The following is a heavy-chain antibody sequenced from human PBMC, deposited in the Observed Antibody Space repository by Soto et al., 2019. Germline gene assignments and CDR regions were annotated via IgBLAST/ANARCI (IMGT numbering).Heavy chain of an antibody. CDR1: GYTFTGHY. D-gene: IGHD3-16*01. V-gene: IGHV1-2*04. CDR3: ARGALGGGYAFDV. CDR2: IDPKTGDT. Sequence: QVRLVQSGAEVKKPGASVKVSCKASGYTFTGHYIHWVRQAPGQGLEWMGWIDPKTGDTKYAQKFQGWVIMSRDTSSSTGSMDLKRLRSDDTALYYWARGALGGGYAFDVWGQGTVVTVSS. J-gene: IGHJ3*01.